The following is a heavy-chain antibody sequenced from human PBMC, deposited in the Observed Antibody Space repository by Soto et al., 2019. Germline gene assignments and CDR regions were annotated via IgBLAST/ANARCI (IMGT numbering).Heavy chain of an antibody. CDR3: AKDPSTVTTNDY. J-gene: IGHJ4*02. CDR2: ISYDGSNK. D-gene: IGHD4-17*01. CDR1: GFTFSSYG. Sequence: GGSLRLSCAASGFTFSSYGMHWVRQAPGKGLEWVAVISYDGSNKYYADSVKGRFTISRDNSKNTLYLQMNSLRAEDTAVYYCAKDPSTVTTNDYWGQGTLVTVSS. V-gene: IGHV3-30*18.